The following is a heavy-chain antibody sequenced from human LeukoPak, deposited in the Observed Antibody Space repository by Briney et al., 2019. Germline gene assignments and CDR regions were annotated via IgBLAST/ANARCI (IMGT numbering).Heavy chain of an antibody. D-gene: IGHD6-19*01. CDR3: ARLNSGVPGTGSVLY. J-gene: IGHJ4*02. V-gene: IGHV3-30-3*01. CDR1: GFTFSSYA. CDR2: ISYDGSNK. Sequence: GRSLRLSCAASGFTFSSYAMHWVRQAPGKGLEWVAVISYDGSNKYYADSVKGRFPISRDNTKSTLYLQMNSLRAEDTAVYYCARLNSGVPGTGSVLYWGQGTLITVSS.